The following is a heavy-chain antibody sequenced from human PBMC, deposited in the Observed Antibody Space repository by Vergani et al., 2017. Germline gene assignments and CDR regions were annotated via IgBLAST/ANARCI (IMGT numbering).Heavy chain of an antibody. Sequence: QVQLVQSGAEVKKPGSSVKVSCKASGGTFSSYAISWVRQAPGQGLEWMGGIIPIFGTANYAQKFQGRVTITADESTSTAYMELSSLRSEDTDVYYCAREWGGTMVRGVTNRGWFDPWGQGTLVTVSS. CDR2: IIPIFGTA. V-gene: IGHV1-69*01. D-gene: IGHD3-10*01. J-gene: IGHJ5*02. CDR3: AREWGGTMVRGVTNRGWFDP. CDR1: GGTFSSYA.